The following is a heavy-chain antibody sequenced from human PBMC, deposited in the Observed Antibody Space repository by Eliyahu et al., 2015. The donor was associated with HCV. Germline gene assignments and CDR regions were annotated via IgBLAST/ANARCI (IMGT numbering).Heavy chain of an antibody. CDR1: GGSFSGYY. CDR3: ASLVGRKDAFDI. D-gene: IGHD1-26*01. V-gene: IGHV4-34*01. CDR2: INHSGNT. Sequence: QVQLQQWGAGLLKPSETLSLTCAVYGGSFSGYYWSWIRQPPGKGLEWIGEINHSGNTNYNPSLKSRVTISVDTSKNQFSLKLSSVTAADTAVYYCASLVGRKDAFDIWGQGTMVTVSS. J-gene: IGHJ3*02.